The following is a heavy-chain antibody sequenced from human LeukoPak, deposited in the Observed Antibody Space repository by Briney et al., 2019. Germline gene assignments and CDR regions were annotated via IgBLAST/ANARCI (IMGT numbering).Heavy chain of an antibody. D-gene: IGHD1-26*01. V-gene: IGHV3-23*01. Sequence: QPGGSLRLSCAASGFTFSSYAMSWVRQAPGKGLEWVSAISGSGGSTYYADSVKGRFTISRDNSKNTLYQQMNSLRAEDTAVYYCAKGLTSHCYSGIVYWGQGTLVTVSS. CDR1: GFTFSSYA. J-gene: IGHJ4*02. CDR3: AKGLTSHCYSGIVY. CDR2: ISGSGGST.